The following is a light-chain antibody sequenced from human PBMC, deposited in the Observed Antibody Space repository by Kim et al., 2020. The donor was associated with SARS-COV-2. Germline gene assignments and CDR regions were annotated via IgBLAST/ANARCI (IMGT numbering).Light chain of an antibody. CDR3: NSRDSSGNVWV. Sequence: ALGQTVRITCQGDSLRSYYASWYQQKPGQAPVLVIYGKNNRPSGIPDRFSGSSSGNTASLTITGAQAEDEADYYCNSRDSSGNVWVFSGGTKLTVL. J-gene: IGLJ3*02. CDR2: GKN. V-gene: IGLV3-19*01. CDR1: SLRSYY.